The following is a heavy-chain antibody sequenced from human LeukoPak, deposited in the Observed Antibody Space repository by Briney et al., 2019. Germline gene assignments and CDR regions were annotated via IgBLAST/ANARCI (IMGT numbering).Heavy chain of an antibody. V-gene: IGHV4-30-4*01. J-gene: IGHJ4*02. CDR2: IYNSGST. CDR3: ARGGNYYGSGSYFNY. D-gene: IGHD3-10*01. CDR1: GGSISSGDYY. Sequence: SQTLSLTCTVSGGSISSGDYYWSWIRQPPGKGLEWIGYIYNSGSTYYNPSLKSRVTISGDTSKNQFSLRLSSVTAADTAVYYCARGGNYYGSGSYFNYWGQGTLVTVSS.